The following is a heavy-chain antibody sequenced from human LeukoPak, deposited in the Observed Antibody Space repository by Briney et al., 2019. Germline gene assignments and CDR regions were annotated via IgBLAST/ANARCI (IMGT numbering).Heavy chain of an antibody. D-gene: IGHD6-19*01. V-gene: IGHV3-9*03. J-gene: IGHJ4*02. Sequence: PGGSLRLSCAASGFTFDDYAMHWVRQAPGKGLEWVSGISWNSGSIGYADSVKGRFTISRDNAKNSLYLQMNSLRAEDMALYYCAKDTLSYSSGWFDYWGQGTLVTVSS. CDR2: ISWNSGSI. CDR1: GFTFDDYA. CDR3: AKDTLSYSSGWFDY.